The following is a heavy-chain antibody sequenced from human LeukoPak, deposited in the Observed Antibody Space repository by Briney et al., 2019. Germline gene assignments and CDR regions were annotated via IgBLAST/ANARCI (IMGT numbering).Heavy chain of an antibody. J-gene: IGHJ4*02. CDR2: ISYDGSNK. V-gene: IGHV3-30*04. CDR1: GFTFSSYA. CDR3: ARSPVVAATIFPGGAIDY. D-gene: IGHD2-15*01. Sequence: PGGSLRLSCAASGFTFSSYAMHWVRQAPGKGLEWVAVISYDGSNKYYADSVKGRFTISRDNSKNTLYLQMNSLRAEDTAVYYCARSPVVAATIFPGGAIDYWGQGTLVTVSS.